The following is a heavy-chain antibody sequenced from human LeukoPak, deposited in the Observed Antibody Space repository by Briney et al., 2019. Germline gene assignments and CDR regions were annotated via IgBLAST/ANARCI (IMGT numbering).Heavy chain of an antibody. CDR1: GYTFTSYA. Sequence: SVKVSCKASGYTFTSYAISWVRQAPGQGLEWMGGIIPIFGTANYAQKFQGRVTITADESTSTAYMELSSLRSEDTAVYYCARAVAGYCSSTSCYTGTNFDYWGQGTLVTVSS. D-gene: IGHD2-2*02. CDR2: IIPIFGTA. J-gene: IGHJ4*02. V-gene: IGHV1-69*13. CDR3: ARAVAGYCSSTSCYTGTNFDY.